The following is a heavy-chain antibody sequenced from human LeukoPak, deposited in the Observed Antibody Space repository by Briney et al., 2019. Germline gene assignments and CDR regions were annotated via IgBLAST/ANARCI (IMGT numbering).Heavy chain of an antibody. D-gene: IGHD3-9*01. J-gene: IGHJ2*01. CDR2: ISGSGANT. CDR3: AKSSVAFDGCVSAFVL. CDR1: GLTFTSYA. V-gene: IGHV3-23*01. Sequence: GGSLRLSCAASGLTFTSYAMSWVRQAPGKGLEWVSTISGSGANTYYADSVKGRFTISRDDSKNTLYLQMSSLRAEDTAGYLWAKSSVAFDGCVSAFVLWPRGTLVTVPS.